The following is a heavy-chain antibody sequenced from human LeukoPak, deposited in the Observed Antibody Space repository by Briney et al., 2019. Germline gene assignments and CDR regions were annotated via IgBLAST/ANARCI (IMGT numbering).Heavy chain of an antibody. V-gene: IGHV3-48*03. CDR1: GFTFSSDE. Sequence: PGGSLRLSCAASGFTFSSDEMHWVRQAPGKGLEWVSYISRRGDIIFYTDSVKGRFTISRDNAKNSLYLQLDSLRADDTAVYYVVRPGSSGYLFWDRGTVVTVSS. CDR2: ISRRGDII. J-gene: IGHJ4*02. D-gene: IGHD3-22*01. CDR3: VRPGSSGYLF.